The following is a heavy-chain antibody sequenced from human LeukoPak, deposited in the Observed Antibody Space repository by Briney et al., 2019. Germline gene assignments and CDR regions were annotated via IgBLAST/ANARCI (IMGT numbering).Heavy chain of an antibody. V-gene: IGHV3-49*04. CDR2: IRSKAYGGTT. D-gene: IGHD2-2*02. Sequence: GRSLRLSCTAPGFTFGDYAMSWVRQAPGKGLEWVGFIRSKAYGGTTEYATSVKGRFTISRDDSKSIAYLQMNSLKTEDTAVYYCTSAYCSRTSCYRVSGIGFRWGQGTLVTVSS. CDR3: TSAYCSRTSCYRVSGIGFR. J-gene: IGHJ4*02. CDR1: GFTFGDYA.